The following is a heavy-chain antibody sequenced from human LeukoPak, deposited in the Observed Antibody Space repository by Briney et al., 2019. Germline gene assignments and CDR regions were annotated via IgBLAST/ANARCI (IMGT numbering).Heavy chain of an antibody. V-gene: IGHV3-30*18. D-gene: IGHD3-22*01. Sequence: AGGSLRLSCAASGFTFSSYGMHWVRQAPGKGLEWVAVISYDGSNKYYADSVKGRFTISRDNSKNTLYLQMNSLRAEDTAVYYCAKSGPDYYDSSGYEDYFDYWGQGTLVTVSS. CDR1: GFTFSSYG. CDR3: AKSGPDYYDSSGYEDYFDY. J-gene: IGHJ4*02. CDR2: ISYDGSNK.